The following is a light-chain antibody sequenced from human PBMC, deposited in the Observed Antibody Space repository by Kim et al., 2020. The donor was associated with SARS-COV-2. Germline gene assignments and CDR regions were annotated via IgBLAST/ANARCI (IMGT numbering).Light chain of an antibody. Sequence: APVNPTTLTGGGDKIGGKTVHWYHQRPGQAPVVVIHYDSDRPSGIPERFAGSNSGNTATLTISRVEAGDEADYYCQVWDGSSAHWVFGGGTQLTVL. CDR1: KIGGKT. CDR3: QVWDGSSAHWV. J-gene: IGLJ3*02. CDR2: YDS. V-gene: IGLV3-21*04.